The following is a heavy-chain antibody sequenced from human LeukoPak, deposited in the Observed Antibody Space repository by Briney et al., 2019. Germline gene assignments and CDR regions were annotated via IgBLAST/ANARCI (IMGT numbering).Heavy chain of an antibody. V-gene: IGHV3-23*01. Sequence: LTGGSLRLSCAASEFTFSSYAMSWVRQAPGKGLEWVSAIKGGGGSTYYADSVKGRFTISRDNSKNTLYLQMNSLRAEDTAVYYCAKDVRNYDILTGYGYAFDIWGQGTMVTVSS. CDR2: IKGGGGST. CDR3: AKDVRNYDILTGYGYAFDI. CDR1: EFTFSSYA. J-gene: IGHJ3*02. D-gene: IGHD3-9*01.